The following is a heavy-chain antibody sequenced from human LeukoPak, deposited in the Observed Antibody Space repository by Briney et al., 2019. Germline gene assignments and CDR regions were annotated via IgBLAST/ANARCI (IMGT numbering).Heavy chain of an antibody. CDR1: GGFTFSNVW. J-gene: IGHJ4*02. V-gene: IGHV3-15*07. Sequence: PGGSLRLSCTASGGFTFSNVWMNWVRQAPGGGLEWVGRILSKADGGTTDYAAPVKGRFAISRDDSKNILYLQMNSLRTEDTAVCYCAREGHGGAIDYWGQGTLVTVSS. CDR2: ILSKADGGTT. D-gene: IGHD1-26*01. CDR3: AREGHGGAIDY.